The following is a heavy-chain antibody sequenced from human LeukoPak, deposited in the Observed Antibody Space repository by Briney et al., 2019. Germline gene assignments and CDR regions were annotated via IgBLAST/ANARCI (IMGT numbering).Heavy chain of an antibody. V-gene: IGHV4-34*01. CDR2: INHSGST. Sequence: PSETLSLTCAVYGGSFSGYYWSWIRQPPGEGLEWIGEINHSGSTNYNPSLKSRVTISVDTSKNQFSLKLSSVTAADTAVYYCAREGVLRYFDWSIQGNYNYYYYGMDVWGQGTTVTVSS. J-gene: IGHJ6*02. CDR3: AREGVLRYFDWSIQGNYNYYYYGMDV. D-gene: IGHD3-9*01. CDR1: GGSFSGYY.